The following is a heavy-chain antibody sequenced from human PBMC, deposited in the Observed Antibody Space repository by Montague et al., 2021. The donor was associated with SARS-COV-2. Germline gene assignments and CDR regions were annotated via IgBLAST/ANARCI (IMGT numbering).Heavy chain of an antibody. D-gene: IGHD3-10*01. CDR3: ARGCLSYFGAGSHCYGMDV. CDR2: ISDSGST. CDR1: GTSITSYY. J-gene: IGHJ6*02. Sequence: SETLSLTCSVSGTSITSYYWNWIRQPPGKGLEWIGYISDSGSTNYSPSLKSRVTMSVATSKNQMSLKLTSVTAADTAVYYCARGCLSYFGAGSHCYGMDVWGQGTTVTVSS. V-gene: IGHV4-59*01.